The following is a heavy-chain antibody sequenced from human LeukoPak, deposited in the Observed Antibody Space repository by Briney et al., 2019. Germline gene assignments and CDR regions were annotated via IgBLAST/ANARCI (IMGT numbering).Heavy chain of an antibody. V-gene: IGHV1-69*04. CDR1: GGTFSSYA. CDR2: IIPILGIA. Sequence: ASVKVSCKASGGTFSSYAISWVRQAPGQGLEWMGRIIPILGIANYAQKFQGRVTVTADKSTSTAYMELNSLRAEDTAVYYCAKDSQGVRGVIRGGFRSAYFDYWGQGTLVTVSS. D-gene: IGHD3-10*01. CDR3: AKDSQGVRGVIRGGFRSAYFDY. J-gene: IGHJ4*02.